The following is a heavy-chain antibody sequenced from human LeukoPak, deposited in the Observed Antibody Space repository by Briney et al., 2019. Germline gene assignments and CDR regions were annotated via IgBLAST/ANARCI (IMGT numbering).Heavy chain of an antibody. V-gene: IGHV1-2*02. CDR3: AINPGYSSGWYRRRGAFDI. CDR2: INPNSGGT. J-gene: IGHJ3*02. D-gene: IGHD6-19*01. Sequence: ASVKVSCKASGYTFTGYYMHWVRQAPGQGLEWMGWINPNSGGTNYAQKFQGRVTMTRDTSISTAYMELSRLRSDDTAVYYCAINPGYSSGWYRRRGAFDIWGQGTMVTVSS. CDR1: GYTFTGYY.